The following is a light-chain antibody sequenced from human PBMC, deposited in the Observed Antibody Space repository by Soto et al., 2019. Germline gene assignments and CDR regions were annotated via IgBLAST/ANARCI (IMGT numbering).Light chain of an antibody. Sequence: QSVLTQPASVSASPGQSITISCTGTSSDIGGYIYVSWYQHHPGKAPRLMIYEVSSRPSGVSNRFSGSKSGNTASLTISGLQAEDEAQYYCSSYSSANTVIFGGGTKLTVL. V-gene: IGLV2-14*01. CDR1: SSDIGGYIY. CDR3: SSYSSANTVI. J-gene: IGLJ2*01. CDR2: EVS.